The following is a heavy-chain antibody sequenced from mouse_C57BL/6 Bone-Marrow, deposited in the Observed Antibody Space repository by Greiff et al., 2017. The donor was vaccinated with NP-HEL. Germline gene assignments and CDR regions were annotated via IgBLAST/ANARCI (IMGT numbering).Heavy chain of an antibody. CDR2: IYPRSGNT. Sequence: VQLQQSGAELARPGASVKLSCKASGYTFTSYGISWVQQRTGQGLEWIGEIYPRSGNTYYNEKFKGKATLTADKSSSTAYMELRSLTSEDSAVYFCARGDLIYYYSSSSAWFAYWGQGTLVTVSA. V-gene: IGHV1-81*01. D-gene: IGHD1-1*01. CDR1: GYTFTSYG. J-gene: IGHJ3*01. CDR3: ARGDLIYYYSSSSAWFAY.